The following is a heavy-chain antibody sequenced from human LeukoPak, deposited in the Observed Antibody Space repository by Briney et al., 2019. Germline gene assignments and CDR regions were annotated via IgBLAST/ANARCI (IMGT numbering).Heavy chain of an antibody. D-gene: IGHD6-19*01. CDR3: ARGYSSGWVDY. V-gene: IGHV4-39*01. Sequence: SETLSLTCTVSCGSISSSSYYWGWIRQPPGKGLEWIGSIYYSGSTYYNPSLKSRVTISVDTSKNQFSLKLSSVTAADTAVYYCARGYSSGWVDYWGQGTLVTVSS. CDR1: CGSISSSSYY. CDR2: IYYSGST. J-gene: IGHJ4*02.